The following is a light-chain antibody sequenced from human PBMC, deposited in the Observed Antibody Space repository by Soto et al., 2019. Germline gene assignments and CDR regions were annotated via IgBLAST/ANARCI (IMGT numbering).Light chain of an antibody. V-gene: IGLV2-23*01. CDR2: EGH. J-gene: IGLJ1*01. CDR3: CLYVGATTYV. Sequence: QSVLAQPASVSGSPGQSITISCTGASGYVGTYSLASWYQQHPGKAPKVVIYEGHKRPSGVPDRFSGSTSVNTASLTISGLQTDDEADYYCCLYVGATTYVFGTGTKVNVL. CDR1: SGYVGTYSL.